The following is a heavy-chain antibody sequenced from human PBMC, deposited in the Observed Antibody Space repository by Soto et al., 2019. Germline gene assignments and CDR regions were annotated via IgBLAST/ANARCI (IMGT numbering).Heavy chain of an antibody. CDR3: AKGILSATIGPYAMDV. D-gene: IGHD3-16*01. CDR2: ISYDGNYI. J-gene: IGHJ6*02. CDR1: GFAFSSYA. Sequence: LRLSCEASGFAFSSYAMHWVRQAPGKGLEWVGVISYDGNYIYYADSVKGRFTISRDNSKNTLYVQVNSLRPEDTAVYYCAKGILSATIGPYAMDVWGQGTTVTVSS. V-gene: IGHV3-30*18.